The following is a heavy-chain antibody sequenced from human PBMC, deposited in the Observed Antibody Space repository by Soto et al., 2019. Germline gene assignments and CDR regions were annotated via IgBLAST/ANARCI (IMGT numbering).Heavy chain of an antibody. V-gene: IGHV1-46*01. J-gene: IGHJ5*02. CDR2: INPHGGST. CDR1: GDTFSSYY. Sequence: ASGKVSCNAPGDTFSSYYLNWVRQAPGQGLEWMGVINPHGGSTKYAQKFQGRVTMTRDTSRSTVYMELRRLRSDDTAIYYCARSSGGNFGIIIEGSNWFDPWGQATLVTV. D-gene: IGHD3-3*01. CDR3: ARSSGGNFGIIIEGSNWFDP.